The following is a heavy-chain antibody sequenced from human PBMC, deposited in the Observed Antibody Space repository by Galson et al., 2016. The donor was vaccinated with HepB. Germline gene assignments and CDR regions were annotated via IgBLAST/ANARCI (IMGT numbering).Heavy chain of an antibody. D-gene: IGHD2-2*01. CDR2: TYYWSKWYY. Sequence: CAISGDSVSSNNAGWNWIRQSPSRGLEWLGKTYYWSKWYYDYSVSLKGRITISPDTSKNQFSLHLNSVTPEDTAVYYCAREPQVVSPTYDYYMDVWGEGTTVTVSS. V-gene: IGHV6-1*01. J-gene: IGHJ6*03. CDR1: GDSVSSNNAG. CDR3: AREPQVVSPTYDYYMDV.